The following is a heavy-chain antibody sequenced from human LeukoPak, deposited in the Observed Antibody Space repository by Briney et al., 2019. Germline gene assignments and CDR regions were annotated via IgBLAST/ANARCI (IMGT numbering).Heavy chain of an antibody. V-gene: IGHV4-34*01. CDR3: ARVPIQGYCSSTSCRPKYFDY. J-gene: IGHJ4*02. Sequence: SETLSLTCAVYGGSFSGYYWSWIRQPPGKGLEWIGEINHSGSTNYNPSLKSRVTISVDTSKNQFSLKLSSVTAADTAVYYCARVPIQGYCSSTSCRPKYFDYWGQGTLVTVSS. CDR2: INHSGST. D-gene: IGHD2-2*01. CDR1: GGSFSGYY.